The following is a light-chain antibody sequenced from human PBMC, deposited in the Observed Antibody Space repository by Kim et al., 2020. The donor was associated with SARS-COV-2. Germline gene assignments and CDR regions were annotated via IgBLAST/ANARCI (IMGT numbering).Light chain of an antibody. Sequence: GQSVTISCTGTGSDVGRYAYVSWYQHHPGKVPKLLISDVNKWPSGVPDRFSGSKSGNTASLTISGLQAEDEADYYCCSYAGSYIWVFGGGTQLTVL. CDR1: GSDVGRYAY. J-gene: IGLJ3*02. CDR3: CSYAGSYIWV. V-gene: IGLV2-11*01. CDR2: DVN.